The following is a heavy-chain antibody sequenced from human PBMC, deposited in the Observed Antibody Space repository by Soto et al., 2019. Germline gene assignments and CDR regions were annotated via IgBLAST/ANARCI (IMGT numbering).Heavy chain of an antibody. CDR2: IYYTGTT. Sequence: SETLSLTCTVSGGSISSYFWSWIRQPPGKGLEWIGFIYYTGTTNYNPSLKIRLTISVDTYKNQFSLKLSSVTAADTAVYYCAKMVGAVAAIGSWFDPRGQGTLVTVSS. CDR1: GGSISSYF. D-gene: IGHD6-19*01. J-gene: IGHJ5*02. CDR3: AKMVGAVAAIGSWFDP. V-gene: IGHV4-59*01.